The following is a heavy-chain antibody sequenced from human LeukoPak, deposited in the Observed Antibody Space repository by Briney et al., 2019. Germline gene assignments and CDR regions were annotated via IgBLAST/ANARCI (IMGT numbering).Heavy chain of an antibody. V-gene: IGHV1-46*01. CDR1: GYTFTSFH. CDR3: ARDSSGWTVDY. Sequence: ASEKVSCKASGYTFTSFHMHWVRQAPGQGLEWMGMIIPSDGSTSSAQKFQGRVTMTRDTSTNTVYMERSSLRSEDTAVIYCARDSSGWTVDYWGQGTLVTVSA. CDR2: IIPSDGST. J-gene: IGHJ4*02. D-gene: IGHD6-19*01.